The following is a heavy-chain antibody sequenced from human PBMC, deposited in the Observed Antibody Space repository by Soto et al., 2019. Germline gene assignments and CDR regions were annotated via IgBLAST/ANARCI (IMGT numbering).Heavy chain of an antibody. Sequence: PSETLSLTCTVSGGPISSYYWSWIRQPPGKGLEWIGYIYYSGSTNYNPSLKSRVTISVDTSKNQFSLKLSSVTAADTAVYYCARVGGGYYYYYYGMDVWGQGTTVTVSS. J-gene: IGHJ6*02. CDR1: GGPISSYY. CDR3: ARVGGGYYYYYYGMDV. D-gene: IGHD3-16*01. V-gene: IGHV4-59*01. CDR2: IYYSGST.